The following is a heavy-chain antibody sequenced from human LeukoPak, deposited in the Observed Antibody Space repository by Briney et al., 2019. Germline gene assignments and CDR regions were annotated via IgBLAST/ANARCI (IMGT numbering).Heavy chain of an antibody. CDR1: GYTFTGYY. CDR3: ARDGSGYYYLQH. Sequence: ASVKVSCNASGYTFTGYYMHWVRQAPGQGLEWMGWINPNSGGTNYAQKFQGRVTMTRDTSISTAYMELSRLRSDDTAVYYCARDGSGYYYLQHWGQGTLVTVSS. J-gene: IGHJ1*01. CDR2: INPNSGGT. D-gene: IGHD3-22*01. V-gene: IGHV1-2*02.